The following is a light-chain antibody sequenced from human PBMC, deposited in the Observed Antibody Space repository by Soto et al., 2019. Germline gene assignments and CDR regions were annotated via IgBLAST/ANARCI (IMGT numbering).Light chain of an antibody. V-gene: IGLV2-14*01. CDR3: SSYTSNSHYV. Sequence: QSVLTHPASVSGSPGDSITISCTGTSSDVGGFNYVSWYQQHPGKAPKLIIYEVSNRPSGVSTRFSGSKSGNTASLIISGLQAEEEADYYCSSYTSNSHYVFGSGTKVTVL. CDR2: EVS. CDR1: SSDVGGFNY. J-gene: IGLJ1*01.